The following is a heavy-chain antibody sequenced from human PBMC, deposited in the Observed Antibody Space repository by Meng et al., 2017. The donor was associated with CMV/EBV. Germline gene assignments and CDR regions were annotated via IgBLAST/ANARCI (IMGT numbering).Heavy chain of an antibody. J-gene: IGHJ4*02. Sequence: GESLKISCAASGFTFSSYSMNWVHQAPGKGLEWVSSISSSSSYIYYADSVKGRFTISRDNAKNSLYLQMNSLRAEDTAVYYCARVGGLEFDYWGQGTLVTVSS. CDR1: GFTFSSYS. V-gene: IGHV3-21*01. CDR2: ISSSSSYI. CDR3: ARVGGLEFDY. D-gene: IGHD3/OR15-3a*01.